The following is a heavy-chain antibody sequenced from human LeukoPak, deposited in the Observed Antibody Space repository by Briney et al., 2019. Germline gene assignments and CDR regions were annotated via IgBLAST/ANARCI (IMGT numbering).Heavy chain of an antibody. CDR2: IHHSGST. V-gene: IGHV4-30-2*01. Sequence: SQTLSLTCAVSGGSISSGDYSWSWIRQPPGKALEWIAYIHHSGSTYFNPSLKSRVTISVDRSKNQFSLRLTSVTAADTAVYYCARTSFPTDYYGSGSYYGGFDSWGQGTLVTVSS. J-gene: IGHJ4*02. D-gene: IGHD3-10*01. CDR1: GGSISSGDYS. CDR3: ARTSFPTDYYGSGSYYGGFDS.